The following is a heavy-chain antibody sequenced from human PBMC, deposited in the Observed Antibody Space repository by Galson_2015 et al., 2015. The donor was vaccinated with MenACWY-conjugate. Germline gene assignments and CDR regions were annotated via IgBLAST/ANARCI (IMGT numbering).Heavy chain of an antibody. V-gene: IGHV3-74*01. J-gene: IGHJ5*02. CDR3: VRDPMTGPFDP. CDR1: GFTFSSYW. Sequence: LRLSCAASGFTFSSYWMHWVHQTPGKGLLWVSHINKDGSSTTYADSVRGRFTISRDNAKNTLYLQMNSLRADDTAVYYCVRDPMTGPFDPWGQGTLVTVSP. CDR2: INKDGSST.